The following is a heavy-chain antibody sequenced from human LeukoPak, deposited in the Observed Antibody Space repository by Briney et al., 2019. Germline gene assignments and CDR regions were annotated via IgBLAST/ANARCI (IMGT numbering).Heavy chain of an antibody. Sequence: GRSLRLSCAASGFTFDDSAMHWVRQAPGKGLEWVSGISWNSGSIGYADSVKGRFTISRDNAKNSLYLQMNSLRAEDTALYYCAKDMRYCTNGVCYTSDYYYGMDVWGQGTTVTVSS. J-gene: IGHJ6*02. CDR2: ISWNSGSI. CDR3: AKDMRYCTNGVCYTSDYYYGMDV. D-gene: IGHD2-8*01. V-gene: IGHV3-9*01. CDR1: GFTFDDSA.